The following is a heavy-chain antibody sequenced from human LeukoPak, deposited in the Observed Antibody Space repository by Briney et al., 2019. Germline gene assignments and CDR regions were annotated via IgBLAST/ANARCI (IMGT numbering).Heavy chain of an antibody. Sequence: PGGSLRLSCAAYGFTFTTYAMHWVRQAPGKGLEWVTLISSDGTNKYYADSVKGRFTVSRDNTKNTLYLQMDSLLPEDAAVYYCAKDLHYGGDYWGQGTLVTVSS. D-gene: IGHD4-23*01. CDR2: ISSDGTNK. CDR3: AKDLHYGGDY. V-gene: IGHV3-30-3*01. CDR1: GFTFTTYA. J-gene: IGHJ4*02.